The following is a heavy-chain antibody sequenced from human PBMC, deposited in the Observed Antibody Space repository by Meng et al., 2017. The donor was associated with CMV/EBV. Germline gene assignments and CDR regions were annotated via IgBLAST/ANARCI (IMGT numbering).Heavy chain of an antibody. V-gene: IGHV4-61*01. Sequence: SETLSLTCTVSGGSVSSGSYYWSWIRQPPGKGLEWIGYIYYSGSTNYNPSLKSRVTISVDTSKNQFSPKLSSVTAADTAVYYCARGAAARLGYYYYGMDVWGQGTTVTVSS. J-gene: IGHJ6*02. CDR3: ARGAAARLGYYYYGMDV. D-gene: IGHD6-6*01. CDR2: IYYSGST. CDR1: GGSVSSGSYY.